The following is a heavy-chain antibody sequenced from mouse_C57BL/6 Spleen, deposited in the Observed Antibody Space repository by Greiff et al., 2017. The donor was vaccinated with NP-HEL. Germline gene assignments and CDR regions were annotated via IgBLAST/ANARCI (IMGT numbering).Heavy chain of an antibody. CDR3: ARGRVTTVVDFGY. J-gene: IGHJ2*01. Sequence: QVQLQQPGAELVKPGASVKLSCKASGYTFTSYWMHWVKQRPGQGLEWIGMIHPNSGSTNYNEKFKSKATLTVDKSSSTAYMQLSSLTSEDSAVYYCARGRVTTVVDFGYWGKGTTLTVSS. V-gene: IGHV1-64*01. CDR1: GYTFTSYW. D-gene: IGHD1-1*01. CDR2: IHPNSGST.